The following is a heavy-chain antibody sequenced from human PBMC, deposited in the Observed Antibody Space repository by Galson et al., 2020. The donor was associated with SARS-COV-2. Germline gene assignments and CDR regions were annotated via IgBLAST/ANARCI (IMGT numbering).Heavy chain of an antibody. CDR2: ISSRSSYI. Sequence: GGSLRLSCAASGFTFSSYSMNWVRQAPGKGLEWVSSISSRSSYIYYADSVKGRFTISRDNAKNSLYLQMNSLRAEDTAVYYCARDLSSGWYNYFDYWGQGTLVTVSS. V-gene: IGHV3-21*01. D-gene: IGHD6-19*01. CDR1: GFTFSSYS. J-gene: IGHJ4*02. CDR3: ARDLSSGWYNYFDY.